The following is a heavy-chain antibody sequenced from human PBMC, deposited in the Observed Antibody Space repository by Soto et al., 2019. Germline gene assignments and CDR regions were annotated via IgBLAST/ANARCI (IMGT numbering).Heavy chain of an antibody. D-gene: IGHD2-15*01. CDR1: GASLSSSLYY. Sequence: SETLSLTCSVSGASLSSSLYYWGWIRQPPGKGLDWIGTIFYSGTTYYNPSLESRVTISIDKSKNQFSLKLSSVTAADTAVYYCATSGGSLHNWFDPWGQGTLVTVSS. J-gene: IGHJ5*02. V-gene: IGHV4-39*01. CDR2: IFYSGTT. CDR3: ATSGGSLHNWFDP.